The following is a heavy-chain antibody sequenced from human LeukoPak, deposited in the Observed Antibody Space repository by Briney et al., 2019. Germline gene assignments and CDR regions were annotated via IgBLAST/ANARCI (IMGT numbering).Heavy chain of an antibody. D-gene: IGHD6-19*01. Sequence: SETLSLTCAVYGGSFSGYYWSWIRQPPGKGLEWIGYIYYSGSTNYNPSLKSRVTISVDTSKNQFSLKLSSVTAADTAVYHCARESGSSGWSYYGMDVWGQGTTVTVSS. CDR2: IYYSGST. CDR3: ARESGSSGWSYYGMDV. J-gene: IGHJ6*02. V-gene: IGHV4-59*01. CDR1: GGSFSGYY.